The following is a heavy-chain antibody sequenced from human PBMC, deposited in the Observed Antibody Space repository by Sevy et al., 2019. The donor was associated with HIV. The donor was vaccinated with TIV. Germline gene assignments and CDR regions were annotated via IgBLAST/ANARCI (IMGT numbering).Heavy chain of an antibody. D-gene: IGHD2-21*02. V-gene: IGHV4-4*07. CDR2: IYTSGYT. CDR1: GGSISTYY. Sequence: SETLSLTCTVSGGSISTYYWSWVRQPAGKGLEWIGRIYTSGYTNYNPSLNSRVTMSIDTSKNQFSLKLSSVTAADTALYYCARTVAPAIRGAFDIWGQGTIVTVSS. J-gene: IGHJ3*02. CDR3: ARTVAPAIRGAFDI.